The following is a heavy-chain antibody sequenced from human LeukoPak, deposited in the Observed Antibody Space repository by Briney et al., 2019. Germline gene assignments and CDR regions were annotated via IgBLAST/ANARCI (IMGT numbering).Heavy chain of an antibody. CDR3: ARDRSGSYYFDY. J-gene: IGHJ4*02. Sequence: GGSLRLSCAASGFIFSPYAMSWVRQAPGKGLEWVAGIAGGDDRFYADSVKGRFSISRDNSKNTVDLQMNSLRAEDTAVYYCARDRSGSYYFDYWGQGTLVTVSS. CDR1: GFIFSPYA. D-gene: IGHD1-26*01. CDR2: IAGGDDR. V-gene: IGHV3-23*01.